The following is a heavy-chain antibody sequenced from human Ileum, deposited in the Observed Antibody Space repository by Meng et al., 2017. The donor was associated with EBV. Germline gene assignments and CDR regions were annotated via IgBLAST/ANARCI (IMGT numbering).Heavy chain of an antibody. CDR1: GFTFSNSW. D-gene: IGHD3/OR15-3a*01. Sequence: EGEGGGAGGGLVQPGGSLRLSCAASGFTFSNSWMHWLRQAPGKGLVWVSHIDTDGSTTNYAGSVKGRFTISRDNAKNTLSLQMNSLRVEDTAVYYCVRGGLGPWYWGQGTLVTVSS. J-gene: IGHJ4*02. V-gene: IGHV3-74*01. CDR3: VRGGLGPWY. CDR2: IDTDGSTT.